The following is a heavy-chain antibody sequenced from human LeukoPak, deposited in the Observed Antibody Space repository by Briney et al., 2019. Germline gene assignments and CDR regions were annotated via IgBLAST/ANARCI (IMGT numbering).Heavy chain of an antibody. Sequence: PGRSLRLSCAASGFAFSSYGMHWVRQAPGKGLEWVAVVSYDGIYEYYAESVKGRFTISRDNSKNALYLQMNSLRAEDTAVYYCAKKSRIVVVPAAIGYWGQGTLVTVSS. CDR2: VSYDGIYE. D-gene: IGHD2-2*02. V-gene: IGHV3-30*18. CDR1: GFAFSSYG. J-gene: IGHJ4*02. CDR3: AKKSRIVVVPAAIGY.